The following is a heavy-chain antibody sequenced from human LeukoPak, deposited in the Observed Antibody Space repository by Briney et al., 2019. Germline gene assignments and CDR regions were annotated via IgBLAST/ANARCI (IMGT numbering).Heavy chain of an antibody. J-gene: IGHJ5*02. CDR2: ISSSGSTI. Sequence: PGGSLRLSCAASGFTFSDYYMSWIRQAPGKGLEWVSCISSSGSTIYYADSVKGRFTISRDNAKNSLYLQMNSLRAEDTAVYYCARVMEQWLVRWFDPWGQGTLVTVSS. D-gene: IGHD6-19*01. CDR3: ARVMEQWLVRWFDP. V-gene: IGHV3-11*01. CDR1: GFTFSDYY.